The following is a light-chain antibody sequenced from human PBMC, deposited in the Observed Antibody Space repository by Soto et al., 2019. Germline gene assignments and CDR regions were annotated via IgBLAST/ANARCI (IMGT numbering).Light chain of an antibody. CDR3: QNYNSARWT. CDR1: QGISNY. CDR2: AAS. J-gene: IGKJ1*01. V-gene: IGKV1-27*01. Sequence: DIQMTQSPSSLSASVGDRVTITCRASQGISNYLAWYQQKPGKVPKLLIFAASTLHSGVPSRFSGSGSGTDFTLTISSLQPEDVATYYCQNYNSARWTFGQGTKVEIK.